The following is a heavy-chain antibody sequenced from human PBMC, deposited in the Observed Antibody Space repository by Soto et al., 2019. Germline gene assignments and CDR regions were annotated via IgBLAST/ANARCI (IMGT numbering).Heavy chain of an antibody. Sequence: TGGSLRLSCAAYGFTFSSYWMSWVRQAPGKGLEWVANIKQDGSEKYYVDSVKGRFTISRDNAKNSLYLQMNSLRAEDTAVYYCARDRDYGMDVWGQGTTVTVSS. V-gene: IGHV3-7*03. CDR1: GFTFSSYW. CDR2: IKQDGSEK. J-gene: IGHJ6*02. CDR3: ARDRDYGMDV.